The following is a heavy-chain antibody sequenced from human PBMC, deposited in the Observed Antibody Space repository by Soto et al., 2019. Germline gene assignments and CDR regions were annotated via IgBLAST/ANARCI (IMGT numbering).Heavy chain of an antibody. Sequence: PSETLSLTCTVSGGSISSSSYYWGWIRQPPGKGLEWIGSIYYSGSTYYNPSLKSRVTISVDTSKNQFSLKLSSVTAADTAVYYCAILRAVTYDDFWSGYQYNWFDPWGQGTLVTVSS. J-gene: IGHJ5*02. CDR2: IYYSGST. CDR3: AILRAVTYDDFWSGYQYNWFDP. V-gene: IGHV4-39*01. D-gene: IGHD3-3*01. CDR1: GGSISSSSYY.